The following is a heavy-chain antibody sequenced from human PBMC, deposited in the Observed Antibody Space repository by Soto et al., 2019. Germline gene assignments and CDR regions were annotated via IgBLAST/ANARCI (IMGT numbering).Heavy chain of an antibody. V-gene: IGHV1-18*01. Sequence: QVQLVQSGAEVKKSGASMKVSCKASGYTFSNYGISWVRQAPGQGLEWMGWVTGYDGNANYAQKFQGRVIMTTDTSTNKAYTDLMRLSSDDTAVYYCARTTPEDPAFDYWGQGTLVTVSS. CDR3: ARTTPEDPAFDY. J-gene: IGHJ4*02. D-gene: IGHD2-15*01. CDR1: GYTFSNYG. CDR2: VTGYDGNA.